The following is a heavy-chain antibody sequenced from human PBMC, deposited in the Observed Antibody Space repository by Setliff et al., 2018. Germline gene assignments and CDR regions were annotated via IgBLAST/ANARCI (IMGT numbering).Heavy chain of an antibody. CDR2: ISGSDDRT. D-gene: IGHD3-3*01. J-gene: IGHJ6*02. CDR3: ANGMFYDFWTNYPYYFGMDV. V-gene: IGHV3-23*01. CDR1: GFTFNGYA. Sequence: LRLSCEASGFTFNGYAMTWVRQAPGKGLEWVSAISGSDDRTVYADSVKGRFTISRDTSRTTLYLQMNSLRAEDTAVYYCANGMFYDFWTNYPYYFGMDVWGHGTTVTVSS.